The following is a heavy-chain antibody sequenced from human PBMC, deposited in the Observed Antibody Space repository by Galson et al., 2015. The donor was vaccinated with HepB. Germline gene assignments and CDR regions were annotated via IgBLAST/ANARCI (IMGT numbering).Heavy chain of an antibody. D-gene: IGHD3-3*01. CDR2: IASSSSYT. V-gene: IGHV3-11*05. CDR1: GFTFTDYY. J-gene: IGHJ6*02. Sequence: SLRLSCAASGFTFTDYYMSWVRQAPGKGLEWISCIASSSSYTNYADSVKGRFTISRDNAKRSVYLQMRRLRVEDTAVYYCAKDMRDWGVFGVPIKGPGNYYGIDIWGRGTTVTVSS. CDR3: AKDMRDWGVFGVPIKGPGNYYGIDI.